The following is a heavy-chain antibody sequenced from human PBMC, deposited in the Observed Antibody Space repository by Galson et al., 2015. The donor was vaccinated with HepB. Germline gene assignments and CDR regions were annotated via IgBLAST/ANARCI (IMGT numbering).Heavy chain of an antibody. Sequence: SVKVSCKASGYTFTSYDINWVRQATGQGLEWMGWMNPNSGNTGYAQKFQGRVTMTRNTSISTAYMELSSLRSEDTAVYYCARGYCSSTCCYTEGLDFDYWGQGTLVTVSS. V-gene: IGHV1-8*01. D-gene: IGHD2-2*02. J-gene: IGHJ4*02. CDR2: MNPNSGNT. CDR3: ARGYCSSTCCYTEGLDFDY. CDR1: GYTFTSYD.